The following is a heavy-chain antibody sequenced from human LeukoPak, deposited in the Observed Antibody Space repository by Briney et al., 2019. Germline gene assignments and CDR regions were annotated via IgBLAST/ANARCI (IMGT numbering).Heavy chain of an antibody. D-gene: IGHD3-22*01. V-gene: IGHV1-46*01. J-gene: IGHJ4*02. CDR3: ARDPAYYYDSSGQGIFDY. CDR1: GYTFTSYY. Sequence: ASVKVSCKASGYTFTSYYMHWVRQAPGQGLEWMGIINPSGGSTSYAQKFQGRVTTTRDTSTSTVYMELSSLRSEDTAVYYCARDPAYYYDSSGQGIFDYWGQGTLVTVSS. CDR2: INPSGGST.